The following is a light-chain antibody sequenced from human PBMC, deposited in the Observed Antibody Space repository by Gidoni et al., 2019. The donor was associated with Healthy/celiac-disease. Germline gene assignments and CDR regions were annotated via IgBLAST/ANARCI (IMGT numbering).Light chain of an antibody. V-gene: IGKV3-11*01. CDR3: QQRSNWPPEAT. CDR2: DAS. Sequence: EIVLNQSPATLSLSPGERATLSCRASQSVSSHLAWYQQKPGQAPRLLIYDASNRATGIPARFSGSGSGTDFTLTISSLEPEDFAVYYCQQRSNWPPEATFGQGTRLEIK. CDR1: QSVSSH. J-gene: IGKJ5*01.